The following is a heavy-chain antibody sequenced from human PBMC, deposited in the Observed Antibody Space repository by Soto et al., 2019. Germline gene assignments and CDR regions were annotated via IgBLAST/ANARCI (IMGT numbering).Heavy chain of an antibody. D-gene: IGHD1-1*01. CDR2: ISASAGDT. V-gene: IGHV3-23*01. Sequence: EAQTLESGGGSVQPGGSLRLSCAASGFTFSTYAVAWVRQSPGKGLEWVSSISASAGDTGYADSVKGRFTISRDNSKNTLYLQMYSLRAEDTAVYYCARRPTARASWGQGTLVTVSS. CDR1: GFTFSTYA. J-gene: IGHJ5*02. CDR3: ARRPTARAS.